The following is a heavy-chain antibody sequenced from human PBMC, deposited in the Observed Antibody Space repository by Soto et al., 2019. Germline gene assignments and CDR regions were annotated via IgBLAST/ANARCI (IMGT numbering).Heavy chain of an antibody. D-gene: IGHD4-17*01. CDR1: GYTFTSYY. CDR2: INPSGGST. Sequence: GASVKVSCKASGYTFTSYYMHWVRQAPGQGLEWMGIINPSGGSTSYAQKFQGRFTISRDNSKNTLYLQMNSLRAEDTAVYYCAKALHYDFGDTLDYWGQGTLVTVSS. CDR3: AKALHYDFGDTLDY. J-gene: IGHJ4*02. V-gene: IGHV1-46*01.